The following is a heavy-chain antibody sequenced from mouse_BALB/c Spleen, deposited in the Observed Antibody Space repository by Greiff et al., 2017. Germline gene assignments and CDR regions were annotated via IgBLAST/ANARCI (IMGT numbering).Heavy chain of an antibody. CDR1: GFSLTSYG. CDR2: IWSGGST. Sequence: VQRVESGPGLVQPSQSLSITCTVSGFSLTSYGVHWVRQSPGKGLEWLGVIWSGGSTDYNAAFISRLSISKDNSKSQVFFKMNSLQANDTAIYYCARNVYYDYLFAYWGQGTLVTVSA. V-gene: IGHV2-2*02. CDR3: ARNVYYDYLFAY. J-gene: IGHJ3*01. D-gene: IGHD2-4*01.